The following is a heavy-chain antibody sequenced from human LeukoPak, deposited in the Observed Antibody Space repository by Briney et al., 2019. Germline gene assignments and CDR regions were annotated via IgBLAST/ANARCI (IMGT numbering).Heavy chain of an antibody. D-gene: IGHD5-12*01. Sequence: ASVKVSCKASGYTFTRYSISWVRQAPGQGLEWMGWISGYNANTKYAQKLQGRVTMTTDTSTSTAYMDLRSLRSDDTAVYYCARDKEATTDYYYYYGMDVWGQGTTVTVSS. V-gene: IGHV1-18*01. CDR2: ISGYNANT. CDR3: ARDKEATTDYYYYYGMDV. J-gene: IGHJ6*02. CDR1: GYTFTRYS.